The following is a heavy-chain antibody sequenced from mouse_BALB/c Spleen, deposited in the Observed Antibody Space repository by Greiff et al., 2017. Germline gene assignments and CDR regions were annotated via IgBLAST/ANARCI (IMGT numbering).Heavy chain of an antibody. Sequence: EVQRVESGGGLVKPGGSLKLSCAASGFTFSSYAMSWVRQTPEKRLEWVASISSGGSTYYPDSVKGRFTISRDNARNILYLQMSSLRSEDTAMYYCARGTGHFDYWGQGTTLTVSS. CDR2: ISSGGST. CDR1: GFTFSSYA. J-gene: IGHJ2*01. V-gene: IGHV5-6-5*01. CDR3: ARGTGHFDY.